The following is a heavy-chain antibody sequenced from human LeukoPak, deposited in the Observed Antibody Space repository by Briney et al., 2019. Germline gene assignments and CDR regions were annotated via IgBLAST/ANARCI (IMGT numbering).Heavy chain of an antibody. V-gene: IGHV1-2*02. CDR3: ARDSVTMVRGVINYFDY. CDR1: GYTFTGYY. J-gene: IGHJ4*02. D-gene: IGHD3-10*01. CDR2: INPNSGGT. Sequence: ASVTVSCKASGYTFTGYYMHWVRQAPGQGIEWMGWINPNSGGTNYAQKLQGRVTMTTDTSTSTAYMELRSLRSDDTAVYYCARDSVTMVRGVINYFDYWGQGTLVTVSS.